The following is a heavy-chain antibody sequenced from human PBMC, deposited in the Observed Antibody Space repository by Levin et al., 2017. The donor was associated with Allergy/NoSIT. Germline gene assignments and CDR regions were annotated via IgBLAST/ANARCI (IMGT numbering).Heavy chain of an antibody. J-gene: IGHJ6*03. CDR1: GYSFTSYW. CDR2: IYPGDSDT. Sequence: RGESLKISCQGSGYSFTSYWIGWVRQMPGKGLEWMGIIYPGDSDTRYSPSFQGQVTISADKSISTAYLQWSSLKASDTAIYYCARRGTRDYYYYMDGWGKGNTVTVSS. V-gene: IGHV5-51*01. D-gene: IGHD1-1*01. CDR3: ARRGTRDYYYYMDG.